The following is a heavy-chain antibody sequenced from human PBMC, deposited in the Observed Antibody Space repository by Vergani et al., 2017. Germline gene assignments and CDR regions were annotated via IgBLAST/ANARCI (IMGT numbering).Heavy chain of an antibody. V-gene: IGHV1-8*01. CDR3: ARGGGRKGDCSSAICPIDD. CDR2: MNPNSGNT. J-gene: IGHJ4*02. CDR1: GYTFTSFD. Sequence: QVQLVQSGAEVKKPGASVKVSCKASGYTFTSFDINWVRQATGQGLEWMGWMNPNSGNTGYAQKFQGRVTMARNTSISTAYMELSSLRSEDTAVYYGARGGGRKGDCSSAICPIDDWGQGTLVTVSS. D-gene: IGHD2-2*01.